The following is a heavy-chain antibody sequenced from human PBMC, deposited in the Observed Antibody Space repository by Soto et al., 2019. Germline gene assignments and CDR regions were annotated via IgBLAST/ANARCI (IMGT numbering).Heavy chain of an antibody. CDR2: IFDSGTT. V-gene: IGHV4-30-4*01. CDR3: ARGPSGDKVHY. D-gene: IGHD7-27*01. Sequence: QVQLQESGPGLVKPSQTLSLTCTVSGGSITSDYSCWSWIRQPPGEGLEWSGHIFDSGTTYTNPSLRSQVAISLDTSKNHFSLTLSSVTAADPAVYYCARGPSGDKVHYWGQGALVTVSS. J-gene: IGHJ4*02. CDR1: GGSITSDYSC.